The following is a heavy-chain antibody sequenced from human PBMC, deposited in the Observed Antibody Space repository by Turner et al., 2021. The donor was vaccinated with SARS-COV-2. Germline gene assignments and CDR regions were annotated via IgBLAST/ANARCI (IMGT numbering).Heavy chain of an antibody. CDR2: FDPEDGGT. D-gene: IGHD6-19*01. CDR3: ATGVAVTGTPSAYYYYYGMDV. Sequence: QVQLVQSGAEVKKPGASVKVSCKVSGYTLTELSMHWVRQAPGKGLEWMGGFDPEDGGTIYAQKFQGRVTMTEDTSTDTAYMELSSLRSEDTAVYYCATGVAVTGTPSAYYYYYGMDVWGQGTTVTVSS. J-gene: IGHJ6*02. V-gene: IGHV1-24*01. CDR1: GYTLTELS.